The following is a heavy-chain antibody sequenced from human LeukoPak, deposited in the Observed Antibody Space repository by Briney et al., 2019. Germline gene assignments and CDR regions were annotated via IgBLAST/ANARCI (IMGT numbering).Heavy chain of an antibody. D-gene: IGHD3-3*01. J-gene: IGHJ4*02. CDR2: IKQDGSDK. CDR1: TFTFSSYW. V-gene: IGHV3-7*01. Sequence: GGSLRLSCAASTFTFSSYWMSWARQAPGKGLEWVANIKQDGSDKYYVDSVKGRFTISRDNAKNSLSLQMNGLRAEDTAVYYCATVRSGYVFDYWGQGTLVTVSS. CDR3: ATVRSGYVFDY.